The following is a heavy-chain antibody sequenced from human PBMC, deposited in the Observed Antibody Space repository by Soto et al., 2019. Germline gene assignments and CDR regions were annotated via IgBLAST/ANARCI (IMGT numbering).Heavy chain of an antibody. CDR2: INPNSGGT. CDR3: ARRVPAAIRVDWFDP. V-gene: IGHV1-2*02. CDR1: GYTFTGYY. Sequence: ASVKVSCKASGYTFTGYYMHWVRQAPGQGLEWMGWINPNSGGTNYAQKFQGRVTMTRDTSISPAYMELSRLRSDDTAVYYCARRVPAAIRVDWFDPWGQGTLVTVSS. J-gene: IGHJ5*02. D-gene: IGHD2-2*02.